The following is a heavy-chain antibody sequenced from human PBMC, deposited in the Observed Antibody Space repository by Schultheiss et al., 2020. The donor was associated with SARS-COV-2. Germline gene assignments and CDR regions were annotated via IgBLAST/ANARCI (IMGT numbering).Heavy chain of an antibody. CDR3: AKDNESSGWYNYYYGMDV. CDR1: GVTVSSKC. Sequence: GESLKISCAASGVTVSSKCMSWVRQAPGKGLEWVSAISGSGGSTYYADSVKGRFTISRDNSKNTLYLQMNSLRAEDTAVYYCAKDNESSGWYNYYYGMDVWGQGTTVTVSS. D-gene: IGHD6-19*01. CDR2: ISGSGGST. V-gene: IGHV3-23*01. J-gene: IGHJ6*02.